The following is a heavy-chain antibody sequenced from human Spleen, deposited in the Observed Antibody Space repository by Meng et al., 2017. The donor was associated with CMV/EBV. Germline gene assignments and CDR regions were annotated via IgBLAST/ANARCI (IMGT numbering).Heavy chain of an antibody. CDR3: ARGSSSSSDY. D-gene: IGHD6-6*01. V-gene: IGHV1-18*01. J-gene: IGHJ4*02. CDR1: GYTFSNYD. CDR2: IGTYNGKK. Sequence: ASVKVSCKASGYTFSNYDIIWVRQASGQGLEWVGWIGTYNGKKNYAQKFQGRATMTTDTFTSTGYMELRSLRSDDTAVYYCARGSSSSSDYWGQGTLVTVSS.